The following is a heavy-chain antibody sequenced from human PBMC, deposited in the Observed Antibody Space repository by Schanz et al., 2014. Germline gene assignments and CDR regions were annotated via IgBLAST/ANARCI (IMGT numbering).Heavy chain of an antibody. V-gene: IGHV3-23*01. CDR3: AKIERNED. J-gene: IGHJ4*02. Sequence: EVQLLESGGGLVQPGGSLKLSCAASGFTFTNYAMSWVRQAPGKGLEWVSLISDSGDTAYYADSVKGRFTISRDNSKNTLYLQMNSLRAEDTAVYFCAKIERNEDWGQGTLVTVSS. D-gene: IGHD1-1*01. CDR1: GFTFTNYA. CDR2: ISDSGDTA.